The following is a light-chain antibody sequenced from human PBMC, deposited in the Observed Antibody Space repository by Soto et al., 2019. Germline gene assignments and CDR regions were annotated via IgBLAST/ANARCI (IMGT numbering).Light chain of an antibody. CDR2: EVS. CDR3: SSYTSTSTVL. Sequence: QSALTQPASVSGSPGQSITISCSGTSRDIGGYNYVSWYQQHPGKAPKLMIYEVSNRPSGVSNRFSGSKSGNTASLTISGLQAEDEADYYCSSYTSTSTVLFGGGTQLTVL. V-gene: IGLV2-14*01. CDR1: SRDIGGYNY. J-gene: IGLJ2*01.